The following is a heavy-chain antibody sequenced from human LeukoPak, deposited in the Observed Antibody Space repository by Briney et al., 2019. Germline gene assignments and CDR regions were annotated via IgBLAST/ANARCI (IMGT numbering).Heavy chain of an antibody. V-gene: IGHV4-4*07. J-gene: IGHJ4*02. D-gene: IGHD6-6*01. CDR2: IYTSGST. Sequence: SETLSLTCTVSGGSISTYSWTWIRQPAGKGLEWIGRIYTSGSTNYNPSLKSRITMSLDTSKSQFSLNLSSVTAADTAVYYCAREDSAARPLGYWGQGALVTVSS. CDR3: AREDSAARPLGY. CDR1: GGSISTYS.